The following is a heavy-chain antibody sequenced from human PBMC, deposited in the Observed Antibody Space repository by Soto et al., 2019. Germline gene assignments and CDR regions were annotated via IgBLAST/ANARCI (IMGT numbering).Heavy chain of an antibody. CDR1: GFTFNNYS. J-gene: IGHJ3*02. CDR2: ISRSRSTV. CDR3: ARGQYFDSESYPWIDAFDI. D-gene: IGHD3-10*01. Sequence: GGSLRLSCAASGFTFNNYSMDWVRQAPGEGLEWLSYISRSRSTVYYADSVRGRFTISRDNAKNSLYLQMNSLRAEDTAVYYCARGQYFDSESYPWIDAFDIWGQGTMVTVSS. V-gene: IGHV3-48*01.